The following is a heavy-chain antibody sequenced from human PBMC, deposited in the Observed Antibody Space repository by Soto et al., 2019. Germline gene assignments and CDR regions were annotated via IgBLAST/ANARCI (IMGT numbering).Heavy chain of an antibody. J-gene: IGHJ4*02. CDR2: ISSSSSYI. CDR1: GFTFSSYS. D-gene: IGHD3-22*01. Sequence: EVQLVESGGGLVKPGGSLRLSCAASGFTFSSYSMNWVRQAPGKGLEWVSSISSSSSYIYYADSVKGRFTISRDNAKNSLYLKMNSLRAEDTAVYYCARDPTGYYDSSGYLDWGQGTLVTVSS. CDR3: ARDPTGYYDSSGYLD. V-gene: IGHV3-21*01.